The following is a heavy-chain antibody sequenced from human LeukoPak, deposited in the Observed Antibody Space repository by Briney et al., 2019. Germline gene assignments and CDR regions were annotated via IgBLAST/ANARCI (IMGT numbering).Heavy chain of an antibody. J-gene: IGHJ4*02. Sequence: GGSLRLSCVASGFSFTTYAMSWVRQAPGKGLEWVSVISGRGGNTYYADPVKGRFTVSRDNSKNTLYLQMNSLRSNDTAVYYCAKGQREVTAADYDNWGQGTLVTVSS. CDR3: AKGQREVTAADYDN. D-gene: IGHD6-25*01. V-gene: IGHV3-23*01. CDR1: GFSFTTYA. CDR2: ISGRGGNT.